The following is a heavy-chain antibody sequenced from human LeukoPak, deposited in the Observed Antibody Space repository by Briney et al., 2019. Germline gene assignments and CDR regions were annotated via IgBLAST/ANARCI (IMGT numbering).Heavy chain of an antibody. Sequence: ASVKVSCKASGYTFTGYYIHWVRQAPGQGLEWMGRINPNSGGTNYAQKFQGRVTITADESTSTAYMEMSSLRSEDTAVYYCAREGDLAVAGMIFLNWFDPWGQGTLVTVSS. V-gene: IGHV1-2*06. J-gene: IGHJ5*02. CDR2: INPNSGGT. CDR3: AREGDLAVAGMIFLNWFDP. D-gene: IGHD6-19*01. CDR1: GYTFTGYY.